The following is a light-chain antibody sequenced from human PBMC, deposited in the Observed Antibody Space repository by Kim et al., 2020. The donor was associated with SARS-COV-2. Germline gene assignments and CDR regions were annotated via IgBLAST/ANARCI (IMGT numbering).Light chain of an antibody. CDR1: HIGSQS. Sequence: SYELTQPPSVSVAPAQTARITCGGGHIGSQSVHWYQQKPGQAPALVIYSDTDRPSGVPERFTGSNSGNTATLTINRVEAGDEADYFCQVWDTDGSHRVVFGGGTQLTVL. CDR3: QVWDTDGSHRVV. J-gene: IGLJ2*01. CDR2: SDT. V-gene: IGLV3-21*04.